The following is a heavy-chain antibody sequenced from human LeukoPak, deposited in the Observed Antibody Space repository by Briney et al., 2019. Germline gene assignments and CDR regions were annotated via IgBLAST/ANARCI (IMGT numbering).Heavy chain of an antibody. V-gene: IGHV3-53*01. J-gene: IGHJ2*01. CDR1: GFTVSSNY. CDR2: IYSGGST. CDR3: AIDLIQGLRVPNWYFDL. Sequence: GGSLRLSCAASGFTVSSNYMSWVRQAPGKGLEWVSVIYSGGSTYYADSVKGRFTISRDNSKNTLYLQMNSLRAEDTAVYYCAIDLIQGLRVPNWYFDLWGRGTLVTVSS. D-gene: IGHD6-25*01.